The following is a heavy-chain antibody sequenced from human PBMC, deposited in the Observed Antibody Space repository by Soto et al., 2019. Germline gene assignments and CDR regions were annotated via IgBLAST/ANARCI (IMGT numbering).Heavy chain of an antibody. Sequence: QVQVVQSGAEVKKPGSSVKVSCKVSGGIFTNKDISWVRQAPGQGLEWLGGVIPLFDTSYYAQIFRGRLRLPADGAQSTGYMALSGLTSADTAGYFCATGLHNVGYNFSHGMSVWGQVTTVTVS. CDR1: GGIFTNKD. D-gene: IGHD5-18*01. CDR3: ATGLHNVGYNFSHGMSV. CDR2: VIPLFDTS. J-gene: IGHJ6*02. V-gene: IGHV1-69*01.